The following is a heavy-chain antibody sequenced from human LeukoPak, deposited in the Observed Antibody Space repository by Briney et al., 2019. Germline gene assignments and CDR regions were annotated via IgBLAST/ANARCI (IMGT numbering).Heavy chain of an antibody. V-gene: IGHV4-59*08. CDR1: GGSISSYY. J-gene: IGHJ3*02. CDR3: ARRLSDYVYAFDI. CDR2: IYYSGST. D-gene: IGHD3-16*01. Sequence: SETLSLTCTVSGGSISSYYWSWIRQPPGKGLEWIGYIYYSGSTNYNPSLKSRVTISVDTSKNQFSLKLSSVTAADTAVYYCARRLSDYVYAFDIWGQGTMVTVSS.